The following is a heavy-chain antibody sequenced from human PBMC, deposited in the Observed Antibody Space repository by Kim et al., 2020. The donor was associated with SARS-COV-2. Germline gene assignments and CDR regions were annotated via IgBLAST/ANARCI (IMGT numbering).Heavy chain of an antibody. V-gene: IGHV4-39*01. J-gene: IGHJ5*02. CDR3: ARHVVDGDYVGAEFDP. D-gene: IGHD4-17*01. Sequence: SLKSRVTISVDTSKNQFSLKLSSVTAADTAVYYCARHVVDGDYVGAEFDPWGQGTLVTVSS.